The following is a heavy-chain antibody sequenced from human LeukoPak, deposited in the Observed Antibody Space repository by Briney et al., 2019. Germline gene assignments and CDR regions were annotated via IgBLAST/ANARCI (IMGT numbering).Heavy chain of an antibody. CDR1: GFTFSSYS. CDR2: ISSSSGYI. J-gene: IGHJ4*02. D-gene: IGHD6-13*01. CDR3: ARDTTYSSSWYDY. V-gene: IGHV3-21*01. Sequence: GGSLRLSCAASGFTFSSYSMNWVRQAPGKGLEWVSSISSSSGYIYYADSVKGRFTISRDNAKNSLYLQMNSLRAEDTAVYYCARDTTYSSSWYDYWGQGTLVTVSS.